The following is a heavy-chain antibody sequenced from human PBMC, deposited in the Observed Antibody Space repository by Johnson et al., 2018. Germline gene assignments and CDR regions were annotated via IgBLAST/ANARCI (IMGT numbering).Heavy chain of an antibody. D-gene: IGHD3-10*01. CDR1: GFTFSSYG. CDR3: AKSRGAGVDAFDI. V-gene: IGHV3-30*18. J-gene: IGHJ3*02. Sequence: QVQLVESGGGVVQPGRSRRLSCAASGFTFSSYGMHWVRQAPGKGLEWVAVISYDGSNKYYADSVKGRFTISRDNSKNTLYLQMNSMRAEDTAVYYCAKSRGAGVDAFDIWGQGTMVTVSS. CDR2: ISYDGSNK.